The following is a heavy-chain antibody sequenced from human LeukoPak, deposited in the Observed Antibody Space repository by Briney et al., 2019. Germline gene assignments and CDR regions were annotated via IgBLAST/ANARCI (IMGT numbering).Heavy chain of an antibody. CDR3: ARNTRGFGEYPGDAFDI. D-gene: IGHD3-10*01. J-gene: IGHJ3*02. CDR1: GGSISSYY. V-gene: IGHV4-59*01. Sequence: SETLSLTCTVSGGSISSYYWSWIRQPPGKGLEWIGYIYYSGSTNYNPSLKSRVTISVDTSKNQFSLKLSSVTAADTAVYYCARNTRGFGEYPGDAFDIWGQGTMVTVSS. CDR2: IYYSGST.